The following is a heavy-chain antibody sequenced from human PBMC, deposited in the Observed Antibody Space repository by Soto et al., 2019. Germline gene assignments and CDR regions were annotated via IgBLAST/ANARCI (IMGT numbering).Heavy chain of an antibody. CDR1: GGSFSGYY. CDR3: ARGTTSIAAAGNDY. D-gene: IGHD6-13*01. CDR2: INHSGST. V-gene: IGHV4-34*01. J-gene: IGHJ4*02. Sequence: SETLSLTCAVYGGSFSGYYWSWIRQPPGKGLEWIGEINHSGSTNYNPSLKSRVTISVDTSKNQFSLKLSSVTAADTAVYYCARGTTSIAAAGNDYWGQGTLVTVSS.